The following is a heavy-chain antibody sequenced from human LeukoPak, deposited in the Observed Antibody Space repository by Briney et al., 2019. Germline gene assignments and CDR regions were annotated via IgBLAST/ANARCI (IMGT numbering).Heavy chain of an antibody. CDR3: ARDSPVTAGPFDP. CDR2: IWYDGSNE. J-gene: IGHJ5*02. D-gene: IGHD4-11*01. CDR1: GITFSSFG. Sequence: GRSLRLSCVASGITFSSFGMHWVRQAPSKGLEWVAFIWYDGSNEYYADSVKGRFTISRDNSKNTLYLQMNSLRAEDTAMYYCARDSPVTAGPFDPWGQGTLVTVSS. V-gene: IGHV3-33*01.